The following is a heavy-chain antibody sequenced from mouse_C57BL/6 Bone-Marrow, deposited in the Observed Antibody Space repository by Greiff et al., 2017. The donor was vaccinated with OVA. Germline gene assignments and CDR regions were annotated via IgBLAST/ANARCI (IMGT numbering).Heavy chain of an antibody. Sequence: HVQLQPPWAELVRPGTSVTLSCTASGYTFTSSWMHWVKQRPGQGLEWIGVIDPSDSYTNYNQKFKGKAKLTVDTTSSTAYMQLSRLKDEDSAVYYCARARWLLRYFDVWGTGTTVTVSS. CDR2: IDPSDSYT. V-gene: IGHV1-59*01. J-gene: IGHJ1*03. D-gene: IGHD2-3*01. CDR3: ARARWLLRYFDV. CDR1: GYTFTSSW.